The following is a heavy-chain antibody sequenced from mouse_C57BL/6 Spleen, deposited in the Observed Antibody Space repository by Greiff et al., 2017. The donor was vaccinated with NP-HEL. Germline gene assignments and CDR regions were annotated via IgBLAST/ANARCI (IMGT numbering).Heavy chain of an antibody. CDR2: IDPSDSDT. CDR3: VTFSRDAMDY. J-gene: IGHJ4*01. Sequence: QVQLKESGAELVRPGSSVKLSCKASGYTFTSYWMHWVKQRPIQGLEWIGNIDPSDSDTHYNQKFKDKATLTVDKSSSTAYMQLSSLTSEDSAVYYCVTFSRDAMDYWGQGTSVTVSS. CDR1: GYTFTSYW. D-gene: IGHD1-1*01. V-gene: IGHV1-52*01.